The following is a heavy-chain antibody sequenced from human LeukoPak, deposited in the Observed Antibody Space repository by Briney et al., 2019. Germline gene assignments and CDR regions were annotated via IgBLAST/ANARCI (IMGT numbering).Heavy chain of an antibody. J-gene: IGHJ4*02. CDR1: GFTFSSYA. D-gene: IGHD6-13*01. V-gene: IGHV3-30*04. CDR2: ISYDGSNK. Sequence: GGSLRLSCAASGFTFSSYAMHWVRQAPGKGLEWVAVISYDGSNKYYADSVKGRFTISRDNSKNTLYLQMNSLRAEDTAVYYCARDRRYSSSWVDYWGQGTLVTVSS. CDR3: ARDRRYSSSWVDY.